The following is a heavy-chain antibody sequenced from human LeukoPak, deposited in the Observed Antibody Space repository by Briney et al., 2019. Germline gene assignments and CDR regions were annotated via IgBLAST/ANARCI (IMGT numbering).Heavy chain of an antibody. CDR1: GLTFSSSW. D-gene: IGHD2/OR15-2a*01. V-gene: IGHV3-7*01. J-gene: IGHJ4*02. Sequence: GGSLRLSCAVSGLTFSSSWMDWVRQAPGKGLEWVASINPDGIKRYSADSVRGRFTISRDNARNSLYLQMDSLRVEDTAFYYCARDLAFSRLDYWGQGVLVTVSS. CDR2: INPDGIKR. CDR3: ARDLAFSRLDY.